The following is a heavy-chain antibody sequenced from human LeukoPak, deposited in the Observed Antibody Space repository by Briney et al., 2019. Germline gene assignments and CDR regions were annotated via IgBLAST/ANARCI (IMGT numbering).Heavy chain of an antibody. CDR1: GDSIGGYY. CDR3: ARNTDSSTWSWFDP. CDR2: IYYSGST. Sequence: SETLCLTCTVSGDSIGGYYWTWIRQTPGKGLEWIGHIYYSGSTNYNPSLKSRVTISIDTSKNQFSLKLRSVTAADSAVYYCARNTDSSTWSWFDPWGQGTLVTVSS. V-gene: IGHV4-59*08. J-gene: IGHJ5*02. D-gene: IGHD6-13*01.